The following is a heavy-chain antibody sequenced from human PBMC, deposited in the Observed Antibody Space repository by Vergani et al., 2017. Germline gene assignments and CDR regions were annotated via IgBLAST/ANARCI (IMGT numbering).Heavy chain of an antibody. J-gene: IGHJ3*02. V-gene: IGHV3-30*01. D-gene: IGHD1-26*01. CDR3: ARGGYSGSYYSAFDI. Sequence: QVQLVESGGGVVQPGRSLRLSCAASGFTFSSYAMYWVRHAPGKGLEWVAVISYDGSNTYYADSVKGRFTISRDNSKNTLYLQMNSLRAEDTAVYYCARGGYSGSYYSAFDIWGQGTMVTVSS. CDR1: GFTFSSYA. CDR2: ISYDGSNT.